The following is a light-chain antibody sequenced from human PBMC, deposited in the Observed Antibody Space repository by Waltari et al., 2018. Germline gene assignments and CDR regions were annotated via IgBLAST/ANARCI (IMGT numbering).Light chain of an antibody. CDR1: QSLLSSSNNKNY. V-gene: IGKV4-1*01. CDR3: QQYYTSPLT. J-gene: IGKJ4*01. Sequence: IVMTQSPDSLGVSLGARATINCRSRQSLLSSSNNKNYLAWYQQNPGQPPRLLMYWASLRESGVPERFSGSGSATDFTLTISSLQAEDVAVYYCQQYYTSPLTFGGGTKVEIK. CDR2: WAS.